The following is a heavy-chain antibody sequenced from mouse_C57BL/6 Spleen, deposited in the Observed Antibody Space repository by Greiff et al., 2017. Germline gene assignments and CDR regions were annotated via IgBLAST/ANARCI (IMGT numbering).Heavy chain of an antibody. CDR2: IDPSDGYT. D-gene: IGHD1-1*01. CDR3: ATHYCGSSYGVDD. Sequence: VQLQQSGAELVMPGASVKLSCKASGYTFTSYWMHWVKQRPGQGLEWIGEIDPSDGYTNYNQKFKGKSTLTVDKSSSTAYMQLSSLASEDSAVSYCATHYCGSSYGVDDWGQGTSVTVSS. J-gene: IGHJ4*01. V-gene: IGHV1-69*01. CDR1: GYTFTSYW.